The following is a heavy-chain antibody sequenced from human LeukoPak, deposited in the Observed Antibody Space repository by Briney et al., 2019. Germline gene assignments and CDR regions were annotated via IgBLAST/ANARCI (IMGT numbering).Heavy chain of an antibody. J-gene: IGHJ3*02. V-gene: IGHV3-23*01. Sequence: GESLRLSCAASGFTFSTCAINWVRQAPGKGLEWVSAISGSGSKTFCADSVKGRFTISRDNPKNTLYLQMNSLRPEDTAVYYCVKEPRGYSFSFDIWGQGTMVTVSS. CDR3: VKEPRGYSFSFDI. CDR2: ISGSGSKT. CDR1: GFTFSTCA. D-gene: IGHD5-18*01.